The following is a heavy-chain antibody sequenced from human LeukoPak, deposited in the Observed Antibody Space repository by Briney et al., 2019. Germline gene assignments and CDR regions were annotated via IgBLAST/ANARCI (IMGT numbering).Heavy chain of an antibody. D-gene: IGHD2-2*01. J-gene: IGHJ5*02. CDR1: HGSISSYY. Sequence: PSETLSLTCSVSHGSISSYYWNWIRQSPGKGLGWSGYVYFNGDTKYNPSLESRVTMSVDTANNNFSLRLNSVTAADSAVYYCARTVYCSSANCYPLDPWGQGTLVTVSP. CDR2: VYFNGDT. V-gene: IGHV4-59*01. CDR3: ARTVYCSSANCYPLDP.